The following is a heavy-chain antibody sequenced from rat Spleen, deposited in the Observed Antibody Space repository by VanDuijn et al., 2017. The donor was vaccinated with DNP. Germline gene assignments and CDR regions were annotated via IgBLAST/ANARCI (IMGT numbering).Heavy chain of an antibody. CDR2: INKDSSTI. D-gene: IGHD4-3*01. CDR1: GFNFNDYW. J-gene: IGHJ2*01. CDR3: VREKFGVDY. Sequence: EVKLVESGGGLVQSGRSLKISCAASGFNFNDYWMGWVRQAPGKGLEWIGEINKDSSTIKYNPSLKDKFTISRDNAQNTLYLQMSKLGSEDTAIYYCVREKFGVDYWGQGVMVTVSS. V-gene: IGHV4-2*01.